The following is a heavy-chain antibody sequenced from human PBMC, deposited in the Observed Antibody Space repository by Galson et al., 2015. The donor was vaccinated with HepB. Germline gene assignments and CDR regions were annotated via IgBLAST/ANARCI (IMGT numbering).Heavy chain of an antibody. CDR1: GFTVSSNY. Sequence: SLRLSCAASGFTVSSNYMSWVRQAPGKGLEWVSVIYSGGSTYYADSVKGRFTISRDNSKNTLYLQMNSLRAEDTAVYYCARDSGGDAFDIWGQGTMVTVSS. CDR2: IYSGGST. CDR3: ARDSGGDAFDI. J-gene: IGHJ3*02. V-gene: IGHV3-53*01. D-gene: IGHD4-23*01.